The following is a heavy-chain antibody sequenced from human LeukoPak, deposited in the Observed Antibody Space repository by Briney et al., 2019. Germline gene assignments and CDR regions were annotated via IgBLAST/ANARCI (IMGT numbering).Heavy chain of an antibody. D-gene: IGHD3-22*01. CDR2: IKQDGSEK. J-gene: IGHJ4*02. V-gene: IGHV3-7*01. Sequence: GGSLRLSCAASGFTFSSYWMSWVRQAPGKGLEWVANIKQDGSEKYYVDSVKGRFTISRDNAKNSLYLQMNSLRAEDTAVYYCARATYYYDSSGYYKRYYFDYWFQGTLVTVSS. CDR3: ARATYYYDSSGYYKRYYFDY. CDR1: GFTFSSYW.